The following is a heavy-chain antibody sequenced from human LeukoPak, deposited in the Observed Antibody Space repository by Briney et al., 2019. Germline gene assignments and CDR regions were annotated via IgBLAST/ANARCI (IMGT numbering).Heavy chain of an antibody. CDR2: IIPILGIA. CDR1: GYTFTSYG. D-gene: IGHD5-24*01. V-gene: IGHV1-69*04. Sequence: ASVKVSCKASGYTFTSYGISWVRQAPGQGLEWMGRIIPILGIANYAQKFQGRVTITADKSTSTAYMELSSLRSEDTAVYYCASGGRDGYNFYWGQGTLVTVSS. J-gene: IGHJ4*02. CDR3: ASGGRDGYNFY.